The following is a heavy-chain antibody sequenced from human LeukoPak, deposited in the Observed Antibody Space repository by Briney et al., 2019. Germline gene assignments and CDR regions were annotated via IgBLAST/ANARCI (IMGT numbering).Heavy chain of an antibody. V-gene: IGHV4-31*03. Sequence: PSETLSLTCTVSGGSISSGGYYWSWIRQHPGKGLEWIGYIYYSGSTCYNPSLKSRVTTSVDTSKNQFSLKLSSVTAADTAVYYCARGYSYGLVYWGQGTLVTVSS. CDR1: GGSISSGGYY. CDR2: IYYSGST. D-gene: IGHD5-18*01. CDR3: ARGYSYGLVY. J-gene: IGHJ4*02.